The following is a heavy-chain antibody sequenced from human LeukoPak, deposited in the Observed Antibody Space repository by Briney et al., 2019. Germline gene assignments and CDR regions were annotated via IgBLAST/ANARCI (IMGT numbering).Heavy chain of an antibody. CDR1: GGSISSNW. V-gene: IGHV4-4*02. Sequence: SGTLSLTCAVSGGSISSNWWTWVRQPPGKGLEWIGEVYHSGIAYYNPSLRSRVTMSIDKSMNQFSLKLTSMTAADTAVYYCARVGNGYSSGQFWYFDLWGRGTLVTVSS. D-gene: IGHD6-19*01. J-gene: IGHJ2*01. CDR2: VYHSGIA. CDR3: ARVGNGYSSGQFWYFDL.